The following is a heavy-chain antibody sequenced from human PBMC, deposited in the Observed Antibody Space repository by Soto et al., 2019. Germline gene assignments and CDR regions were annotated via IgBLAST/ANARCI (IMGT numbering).Heavy chain of an antibody. CDR3: ARDDLDYRDAFDI. D-gene: IGHD4-17*01. J-gene: IGHJ3*02. Sequence: PGGSLRLSCAASGFTFSSYSMNWVRQAPGKGLEWVSSISSSSSYIYYADSVKGRFTISRDNAKNSLYLQMNSLRAEDTAVYYCARDDLDYRDAFDIWGQGTMVTVSS. CDR1: GFTFSSYS. CDR2: ISSSSSYI. V-gene: IGHV3-21*01.